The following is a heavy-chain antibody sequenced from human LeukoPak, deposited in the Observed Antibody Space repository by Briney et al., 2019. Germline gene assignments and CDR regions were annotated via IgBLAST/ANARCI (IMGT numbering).Heavy chain of an antibody. D-gene: IGHD3-10*01. Sequence: PAGSLRLSCAASGFTFDDYAMHWVRQAPGNGLEWVSGISWNSGSIGYADSVKGRFTISRDNAKNSLYLKLNSVRDQDTALYYCAKDTGVLSFGELFSYFDYWGQGTLVSVSS. CDR1: GFTFDDYA. V-gene: IGHV3-9*01. J-gene: IGHJ4*02. CDR2: ISWNSGSI. CDR3: AKDTGVLSFGELFSYFDY.